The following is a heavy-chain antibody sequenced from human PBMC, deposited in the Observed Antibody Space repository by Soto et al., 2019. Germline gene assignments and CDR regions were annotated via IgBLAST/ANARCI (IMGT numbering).Heavy chain of an antibody. D-gene: IGHD3-22*01. CDR2: IIPIFGTA. V-gene: IGHV1-69*06. CDR1: GGTFSSYA. CDR3: ARDSSGYLDAFDI. Sequence: SVKVSCKASGGTFSSYAISWVRQAPGQGLEWMGGIIPIFGTANYAQKFQGRVTITADKSTSTAYMELSSLRSEDTAVYYCARDSSGYLDAFDIWGQGTMVTVSS. J-gene: IGHJ3*02.